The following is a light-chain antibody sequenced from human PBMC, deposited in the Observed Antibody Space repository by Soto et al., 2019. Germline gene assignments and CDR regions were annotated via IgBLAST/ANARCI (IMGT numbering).Light chain of an antibody. J-gene: IGKJ3*01. CDR3: QQYGTPLFT. V-gene: IGKV3-20*01. Sequence: IVLTQSPGTLSLSPGERATLSCGASQSVTNNFLAWYKQKPGQAPRLLIYGPSSSATGVPDRFSGSGSGADLTLTISRLEPGEFAVYYGQQYGTPLFTFGPGTMVDIK. CDR1: QSVTNNF. CDR2: GPS.